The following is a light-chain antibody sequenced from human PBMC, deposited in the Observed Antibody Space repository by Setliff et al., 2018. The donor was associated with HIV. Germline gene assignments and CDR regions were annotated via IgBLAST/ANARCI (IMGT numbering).Light chain of an antibody. V-gene: IGKV3-20*01. CDR3: QQYGSSPFT. CDR1: QNVDSN. CDR2: GAS. Sequence: EIVLTQSPGTLSLSPGERASLSCGASQNVDSNLAWYQQKLGQAPRLLIYGASKRATGIPDRFSGSGSGTDFTLTISRLEPEDFAVYYCQQYGSSPFTFGPGTKVDSK. J-gene: IGKJ3*01.